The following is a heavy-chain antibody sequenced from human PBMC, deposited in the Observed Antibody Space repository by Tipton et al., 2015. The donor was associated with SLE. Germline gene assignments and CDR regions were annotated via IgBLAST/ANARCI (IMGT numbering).Heavy chain of an antibody. J-gene: IGHJ4*02. CDR3: ARVPALLWFGELDY. V-gene: IGHV3-23*01. D-gene: IGHD3-10*01. Sequence: SLRLSCAASGFTFSSYAMSWVRQAPGKGLEWVSAISGSGGSTYYADSVKGRFTISRDNSKNTLYLQMNSLRAEDTAVYYCARVPALLWFGELDYWGQGTLVTVSS. CDR1: GFTFSSYA. CDR2: ISGSGGST.